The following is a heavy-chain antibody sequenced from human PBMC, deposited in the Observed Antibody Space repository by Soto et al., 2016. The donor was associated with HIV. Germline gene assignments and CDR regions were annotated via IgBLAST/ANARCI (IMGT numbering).Heavy chain of an antibody. CDR1: GGTFSSHA. V-gene: IGHV1-69*12. D-gene: IGHD2-15*01. CDR3: ARDPSPLRDIVVVVTALDL. CDR2: IIPIFGTT. Sequence: QVQLVQSGAEVKKPGSSVKVSCKASGGTFSSHAISWVRQAPGQGLEWMGGIIPIFGTTKYAQNFQGRVTIAADESTSTAYMEVSSLRSEDTAVYYCARDPSPLRDIVVVVTALDLWGQGTMVTVSS. J-gene: IGHJ3*01.